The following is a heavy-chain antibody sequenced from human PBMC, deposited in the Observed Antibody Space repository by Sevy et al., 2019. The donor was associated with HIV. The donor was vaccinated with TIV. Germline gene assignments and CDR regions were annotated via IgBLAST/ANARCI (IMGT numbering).Heavy chain of an antibody. CDR3: AKDLAIVVGDAFDI. Sequence: GGSLRLSCEASGFTFSNYAMSWVRQAPGKGLEWVSAIGGRDTGTYYADSVKGRFTISRDNSRNTLFLQMNSLRAEDTASSYCAKDLAIVVGDAFDIWGQGTVVTVSS. D-gene: IGHD3-22*01. CDR1: GFTFSNYA. V-gene: IGHV3-23*01. J-gene: IGHJ3*02. CDR2: IGGRDTGT.